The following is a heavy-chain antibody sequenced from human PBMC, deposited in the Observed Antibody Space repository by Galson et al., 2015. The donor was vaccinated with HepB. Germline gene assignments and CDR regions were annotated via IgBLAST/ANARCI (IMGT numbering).Heavy chain of an antibody. J-gene: IGHJ6*02. V-gene: IGHV1-8*01. CDR1: GYTFSTYD. CDR2: MNTNSGNT. Sequence: SVKVSCKASGYTFSTYDINWVRQASGQGLEWMGWMNTNSGNTVYAQSIQGRVTMTRDTSISTAYMELSSLTSEDTAVYFCARGRSGRRRYYYDGLDVWGPGTTVIVSS. CDR3: ARGRSGRRRYYYDGLDV.